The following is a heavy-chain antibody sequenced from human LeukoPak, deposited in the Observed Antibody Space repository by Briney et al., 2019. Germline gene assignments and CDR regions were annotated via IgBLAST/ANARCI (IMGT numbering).Heavy chain of an antibody. D-gene: IGHD6-13*01. Sequence: PGGSLRLSCAASGFTFSGYGMHWVRQAPGKGLEWVAVIWYDGSNKYYADSVKGRFTISRDNSKNTLYLQMNSLRAEDTAVYYCARVLNIYSSSWYYYYYGMDVWGQGTTVTVSS. CDR3: ARVLNIYSSSWYYYYYGMDV. J-gene: IGHJ6*02. CDR1: GFTFSGYG. CDR2: IWYDGSNK. V-gene: IGHV3-33*01.